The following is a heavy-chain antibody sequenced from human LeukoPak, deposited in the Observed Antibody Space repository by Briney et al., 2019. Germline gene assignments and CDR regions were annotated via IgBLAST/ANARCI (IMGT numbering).Heavy chain of an antibody. Sequence: SVKVSCKASGGTFSSHAISWVRQAPGQGLEWMGGIIPIFGTANYAQKFQGRVTITTDESTSTAYMELSSLRSEDTAVYYCASQRSGGSQGVFDYWGQGTLVTVSS. CDR2: IIPIFGTA. CDR3: ASQRSGGSQGVFDY. D-gene: IGHD1-26*01. CDR1: GGTFSSHA. V-gene: IGHV1-69*05. J-gene: IGHJ4*02.